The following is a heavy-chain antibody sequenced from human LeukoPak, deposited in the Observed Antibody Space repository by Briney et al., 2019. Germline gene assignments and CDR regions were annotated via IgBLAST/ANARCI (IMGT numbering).Heavy chain of an antibody. CDR2: ISSSSSTI. CDR3: AREGISWELLL. J-gene: IGHJ4*02. V-gene: IGHV3-48*04. D-gene: IGHD1-26*01. CDR1: GFTFSSYS. Sequence: GGSLRLSCAASGFTFSSYSMNWVRQAPGKGLEWVSYISSSSSTIYYADSVKGRFTISRDNAKNSLYLQMNSLRAEDTAVYYCAREGISWELLLWGQGTLVTVSS.